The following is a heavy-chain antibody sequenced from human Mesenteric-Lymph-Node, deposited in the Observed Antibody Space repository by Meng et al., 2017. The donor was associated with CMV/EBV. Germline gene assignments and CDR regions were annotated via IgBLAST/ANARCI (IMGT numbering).Heavy chain of an antibody. CDR3: AKDRDGGYNYGNGYFDY. Sequence: GESLKISCAASGFTFSSYEMNWVRQAPGKGLEWVSYISSSGSTIYYADSVKGRFTISRDNAKNSLYLQMSSLRAEDTAVYYCAKDRDGGYNYGNGYFDYWGQGTLVTVSS. CDR2: ISSSGSTI. J-gene: IGHJ4*02. D-gene: IGHD5-18*01. V-gene: IGHV3-48*03. CDR1: GFTFSSYE.